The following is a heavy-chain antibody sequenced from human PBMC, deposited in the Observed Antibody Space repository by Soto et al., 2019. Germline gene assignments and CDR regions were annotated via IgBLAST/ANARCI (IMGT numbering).Heavy chain of an antibody. V-gene: IGHV3-23*01. J-gene: IGHJ4*02. CDR2: ISGSGGST. CDR3: ATDLNDYGDYEHDY. CDR1: GFTFSSYA. D-gene: IGHD4-17*01. Sequence: EVQLLESGGGLVQPGGSLRLSCAASGFTFSSYAMSWVRQAPGKGLEWVSAISGSGGSTYYADSVKGRFTISRDNSKNTLYLQMNSLRAEDTAVYYCATDLNDYGDYEHDYWGQGTLVTVSS.